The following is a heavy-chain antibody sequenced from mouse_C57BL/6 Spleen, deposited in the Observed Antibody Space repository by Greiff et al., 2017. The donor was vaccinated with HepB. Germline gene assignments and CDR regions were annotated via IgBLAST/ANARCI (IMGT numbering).Heavy chain of an antibody. V-gene: IGHV1-52*01. CDR3: ARTPYGSSGGDY. CDR1: GYTFTSYW. CDR2: IDPSDSEI. J-gene: IGHJ4*01. D-gene: IGHD1-1*01. Sequence: VQLQQPGAELVRPGSSVKLSCTASGYTFTSYWMPWVNQRPIQGLEWMGNIDPSDSEIHYNQKFKDQATLTVDKSSSTAYMQLSSLTSEDSAVYYCARTPYGSSGGDYWGQGTSVTVSS.